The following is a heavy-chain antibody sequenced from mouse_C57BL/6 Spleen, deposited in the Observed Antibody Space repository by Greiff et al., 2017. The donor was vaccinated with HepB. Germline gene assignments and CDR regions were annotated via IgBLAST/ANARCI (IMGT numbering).Heavy chain of an antibody. V-gene: IGHV1-85*01. Sequence: VQLQQSGPELVKPGASVKLSCKASGYTFTSYDINWVKQRPGQGLEWIGWIYPRDGSTKYNEKFKGKATVTVDTSSSTAYMELHSLTSEDSAVYFCARLRGYYGSSSLGLAYWGQGTLVTVSA. CDR2: IYPRDGST. D-gene: IGHD1-1*01. CDR1: GYTFTSYD. CDR3: ARLRGYYGSSSLGLAY. J-gene: IGHJ3*01.